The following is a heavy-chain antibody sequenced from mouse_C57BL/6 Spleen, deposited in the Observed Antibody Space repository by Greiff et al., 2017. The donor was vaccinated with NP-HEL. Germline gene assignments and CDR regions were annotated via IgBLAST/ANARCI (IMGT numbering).Heavy chain of an antibody. V-gene: IGHV1-76*01. CDR3: ARGGITTVVATDY. CDR1: GYTFTDYY. D-gene: IGHD1-1*01. J-gene: IGHJ2*01. Sequence: VQLQQSGAELVRPGASVKLSCKASGYTFTDYYINWVKQRPGQGLEWIARIYPGSGNTYYNEKFKGKATLTAEKSSSTAYMQLSSLTSEDSAVYFCARGGITTVVATDYWGQGTTLTVSS. CDR2: IYPGSGNT.